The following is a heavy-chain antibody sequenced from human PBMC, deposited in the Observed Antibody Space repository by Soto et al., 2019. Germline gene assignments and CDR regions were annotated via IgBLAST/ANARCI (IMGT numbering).Heavy chain of an antibody. D-gene: IGHD1-1*01. CDR1: GYSFSTHS. Sequence: ASVKVSCKASGYSFSTHSMHWVRQAPGQGLEWMGWINGGNGNTKYSQKFRDRVTITRDASASTGYMELSSLRSEDTAVYYCARGKGMEENYYYYGMDVWGQGTTVTVSS. J-gene: IGHJ6*02. CDR2: INGGNGNT. V-gene: IGHV1-3*01. CDR3: ARGKGMEENYYYYGMDV.